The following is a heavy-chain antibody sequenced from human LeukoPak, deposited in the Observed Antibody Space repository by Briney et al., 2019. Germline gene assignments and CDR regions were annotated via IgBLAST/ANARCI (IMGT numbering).Heavy chain of an antibody. Sequence: GRSPRLSCAVSGFTFSTYGMHWVRQAPGKGLEWVAVISYGANNKYYADSVKGRFTISRDNSNNTLYLQMDSLRAEDTAVYYCVLPVMILNGYFHHWGQGTLVTVSS. CDR1: GFTFSTYG. V-gene: IGHV3-30*03. CDR2: ISYGANNK. D-gene: IGHD3-3*01. J-gene: IGHJ1*01. CDR3: VLPVMILNGYFHH.